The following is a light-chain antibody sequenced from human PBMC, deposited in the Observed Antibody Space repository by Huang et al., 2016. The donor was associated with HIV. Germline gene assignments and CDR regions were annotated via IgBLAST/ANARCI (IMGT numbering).Light chain of an antibody. CDR3: QQYDNLPQT. J-gene: IGKJ2*01. V-gene: IGKV1-33*01. CDR2: DAS. Sequence: DIQMTQSPSSLSASVGDRVTITFQASHDISNHLNWYQQKPGKAPKLLIYDASSLKTGVPARCSGGGSGTEFIFTISRLRPDDIATYYCQQYDNLPQTFGQGTKLEIK. CDR1: HDISNH.